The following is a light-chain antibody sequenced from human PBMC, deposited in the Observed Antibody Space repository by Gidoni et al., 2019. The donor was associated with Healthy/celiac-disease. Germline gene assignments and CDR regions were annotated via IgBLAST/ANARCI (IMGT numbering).Light chain of an antibody. CDR3: QAWDSCTVV. CDR1: KLGDKY. V-gene: IGLV3-1*01. J-gene: IGLJ2*01. CDR2: QDS. Sequence: SYELTQPPSVSVSQGQTASITCSGDKLGDKYACWYQQKPGQSPVLVIYQDSKRPSGIPERFSGSNSGNTATLTISGTQAMDEADYYCQAWDSCTVVFGGGTKLTVL.